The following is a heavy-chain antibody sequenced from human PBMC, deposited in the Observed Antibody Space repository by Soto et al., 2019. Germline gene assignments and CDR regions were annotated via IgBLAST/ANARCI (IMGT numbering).Heavy chain of an antibody. D-gene: IGHD2-15*01. V-gene: IGHV3-23*01. J-gene: IGHJ4*02. CDR3: AKGRPGVAAAPDY. CDR2: ASGSGSGT. CDR1: GFTFSDYA. Sequence: EVQLLESGGGSVHPGEALGLSCAASGFTFSDYAMAWVRQAPGKGLEWVSSASGSGSGTYYADSVKGRFTISRDNSKNTLFLHMTNLRAGDTALYFCAKGRPGVAAAPDYWGQGTLVTVSS.